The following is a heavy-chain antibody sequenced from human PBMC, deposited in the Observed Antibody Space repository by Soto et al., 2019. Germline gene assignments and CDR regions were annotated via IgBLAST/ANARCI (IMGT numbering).Heavy chain of an antibody. CDR2: IYWDDDK. Sequence: QITLKESGPTLVKPTQTLTLTFTFSGFSLTTSGVGVGWIRQPPGEALEWLALIYWDDDKRYSPSLKNRLTITKDTSKNQVVLTMTNVDPVDTATYYCAHRLYGTGQAWNFGYFDYWGQGNLVTVSS. CDR1: GFSLTTSGVG. CDR3: AHRLYGTGQAWNFGYFDY. V-gene: IGHV2-5*02. J-gene: IGHJ4*02. D-gene: IGHD1-7*01.